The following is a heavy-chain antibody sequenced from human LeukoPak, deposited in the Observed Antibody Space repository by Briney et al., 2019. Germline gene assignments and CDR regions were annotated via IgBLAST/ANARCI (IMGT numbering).Heavy chain of an antibody. D-gene: IGHD5-12*01. CDR2: INPNSGGT. CDR3: ARGRIVATNYFDY. V-gene: IGHV1-2*02. CDR1: GYTFTGYY. J-gene: IGHJ4*02. Sequence: ASVKVSCKASGYTFTGYYMHWVRQAPGQGLEWMGWINPNSGGTNYAQKFQGRVTMTRDTSISTAYMELSRLRSDDTAVYYCARGRIVATNYFDYWGQGTLVTVSS.